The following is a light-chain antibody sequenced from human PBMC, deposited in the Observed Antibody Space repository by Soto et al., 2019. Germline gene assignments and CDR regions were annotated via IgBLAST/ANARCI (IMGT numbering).Light chain of an antibody. J-gene: IGKJ1*01. V-gene: IGKV3-20*01. CDR3: QQYGSSRWT. CDR2: GAS. CDR1: QSVSSSY. Sequence: EIVLTQSPGTLSLSPGERANLYCRASQSVSSSYLAWYQQNRGQAPRLLIYGASSRAPGIPDRFGGSGSGTDFTLTISRLEPEDFAVYYCQQYGSSRWTFGQGTKVDIK.